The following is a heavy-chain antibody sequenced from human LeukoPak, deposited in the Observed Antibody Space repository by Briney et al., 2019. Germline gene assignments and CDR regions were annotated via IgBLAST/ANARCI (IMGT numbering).Heavy chain of an antibody. D-gene: IGHD3-22*01. J-gene: IGHJ4*02. CDR3: ARDFDSSGYYYDY. Sequence: GGSLRLSCAASGFTFRSDWMHWVRQAPGKGLEWVSSISGSSIYKYYADSVKGRFTISRDNAKNSLYLQMNSLRAEDTAVYYCARDFDSSGYYYDYWGQGTLVTVSS. CDR2: ISGSSIYK. CDR1: GFTFRSDW. V-gene: IGHV3-21*01.